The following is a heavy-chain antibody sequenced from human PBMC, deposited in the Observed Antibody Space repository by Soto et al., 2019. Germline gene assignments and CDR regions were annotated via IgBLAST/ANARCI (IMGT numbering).Heavy chain of an antibody. CDR3: ARITGRSTSCPMDV. V-gene: IGHV3-23*01. Sequence: EVQLLESGGGLVQPGGSLRLSCAASGFTFSSYAMSWVRQAPGKGLEWVSAISGSGGSTYYADFVKGRFTISRDNSKNTLYLQMNSLRAEDTAVYYCARITGRSTSCPMDVWGQGTTVTVSS. D-gene: IGHD2-2*01. CDR2: ISGSGGST. J-gene: IGHJ6*02. CDR1: GFTFSSYA.